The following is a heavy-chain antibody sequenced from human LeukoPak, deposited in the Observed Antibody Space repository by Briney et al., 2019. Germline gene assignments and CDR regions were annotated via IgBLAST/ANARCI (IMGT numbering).Heavy chain of an antibody. Sequence: GGSLRLSCTVSGRTVSSNSMSWVRQAPGKGLEWVSVTYSGGSTYYADSVKGRFTISRDNSKNTLYLQMNSLRAEDTAVYYCARGRALGYSYGFNDFDYWGQGTLVTVSS. CDR3: ARGRALGYSYGFNDFDY. CDR1: GRTVSSNS. J-gene: IGHJ4*02. CDR2: TYSGGST. V-gene: IGHV3-53*01. D-gene: IGHD5-18*01.